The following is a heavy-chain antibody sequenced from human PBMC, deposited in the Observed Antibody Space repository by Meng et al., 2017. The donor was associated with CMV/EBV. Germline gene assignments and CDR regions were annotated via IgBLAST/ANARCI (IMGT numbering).Heavy chain of an antibody. CDR1: GGTFSSYA. J-gene: IGHJ6*02. D-gene: IGHD6-13*01. V-gene: IGHV1-69*05. CDR2: IIPIFGTA. CDR3: ARGRRWGSAAGTYMYYYYGMDV. Sequence: SVQVSCKASGGTFSSYASSWVRQAPGQGLEWMGGIIPIFGTANYAQKFQGRVTITTDESTSTAYMELSSLRSEDTAVYYCARGRRWGSAAGTYMYYYYGMDVWGQGTTVTVSS.